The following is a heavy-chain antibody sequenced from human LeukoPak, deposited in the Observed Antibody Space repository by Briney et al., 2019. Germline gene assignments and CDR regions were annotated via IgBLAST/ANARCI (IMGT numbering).Heavy chain of an antibody. CDR3: ARQIMGSIAAADYFDY. CDR1: GGSISSSSYY. V-gene: IGHV4-39*01. J-gene: IGHJ4*02. CDR2: IYYSGST. Sequence: PSETLSLTCTVSGGSISSSSYYWGWIRQPPGKGLEWIGSIYYSGSTYCNPSLKSRVTISVDTSKNQFSLKLSSVTAADTAVYYCARQIMGSIAAADYFDYWGQGTLVTVSS. D-gene: IGHD6-13*01.